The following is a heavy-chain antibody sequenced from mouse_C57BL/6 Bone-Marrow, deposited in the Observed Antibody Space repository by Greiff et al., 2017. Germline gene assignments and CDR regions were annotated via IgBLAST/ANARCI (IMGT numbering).Heavy chain of an antibody. CDR1: GYTFTSYG. CDR2: IYPGSGNT. J-gene: IGHJ3*01. Sequence: VQLQQSGAELARPGASVKLSCKASGYTFTSYGISWVKQRTGQGLEWIGEIYPGSGNTYYNEKVKGKATLTAGKSYRPAYMGIRRLTSEDSAVYFCARGKAFAYWGQGTLVTVSA. D-gene: IGHD3-2*02. CDR3: ARGKAFAY. V-gene: IGHV1-81*01.